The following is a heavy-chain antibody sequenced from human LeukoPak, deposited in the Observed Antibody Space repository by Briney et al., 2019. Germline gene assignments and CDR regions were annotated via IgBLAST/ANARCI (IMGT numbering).Heavy chain of an antibody. CDR3: ARESLIAARRGYYYYMDV. V-gene: IGHV4-61*02. J-gene: IGHJ6*03. CDR2: IYTSGST. Sequence: SQTLSLTCTVSGGSISSGSYYWSWIRQPAGKGLEWNGRIYTSGSTNYNPSLKSRVTISVDTSKNQFSLKLSSVTAADTAVYYCARESLIAARRGYYYYMDVWGKGTTVTVSS. D-gene: IGHD6-6*01. CDR1: GGSISSGSYY.